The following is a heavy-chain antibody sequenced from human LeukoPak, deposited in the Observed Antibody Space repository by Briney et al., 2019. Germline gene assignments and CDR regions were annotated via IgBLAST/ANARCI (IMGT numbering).Heavy chain of an antibody. V-gene: IGHV3-23*01. CDR1: GFTFSSYA. CDR3: AKDRRTRITMIVVVTILDY. Sequence: GGSLRLSCAASGFTFSSYAMSWVRQAPGKGVEWVSAISGSGGRTYYADYVKGGVTISRDNSKNTLYLQMNSLRAEDTAVYYCAKDRRTRITMIVVVTILDYWGQGTLVTVSS. D-gene: IGHD3-22*01. CDR2: ISGSGGRT. J-gene: IGHJ4*02.